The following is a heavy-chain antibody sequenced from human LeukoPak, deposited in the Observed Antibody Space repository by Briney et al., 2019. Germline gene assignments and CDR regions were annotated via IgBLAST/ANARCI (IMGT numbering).Heavy chain of an antibody. CDR2: ISSSSSTI. J-gene: IGHJ6*02. CDR1: GFTFSSYS. Sequence: PGGSLRLSCAASGFTFSSYSMNWGRQAPGKGLEWVSYISSSSSTIYYADSVKGRFTISRDNAKNSLYLQMNSLRDEDTAVYYCAGAPTATYYYGMDVWGQGTTVTVSS. D-gene: IGHD2-21*02. CDR3: AGAPTATYYYGMDV. V-gene: IGHV3-48*02.